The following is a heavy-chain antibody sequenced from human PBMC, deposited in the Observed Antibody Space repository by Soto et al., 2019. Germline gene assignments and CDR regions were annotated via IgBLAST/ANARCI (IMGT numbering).Heavy chain of an antibody. V-gene: IGHV3-30-3*01. Sequence: QVQLVESGGGVVQPGRSLRLSCAASGFTFSSYAMHWVRQAPGKGLEWVAVISYDGSNKYYADSVKGRFTISRDNSKNTLYLQMNSLRAEDTAVYYCAREWQWLVQRPDKTSTYYGMDVWGQGTTVTVSS. J-gene: IGHJ6*02. D-gene: IGHD6-19*01. CDR3: AREWQWLVQRPDKTSTYYGMDV. CDR2: ISYDGSNK. CDR1: GFTFSSYA.